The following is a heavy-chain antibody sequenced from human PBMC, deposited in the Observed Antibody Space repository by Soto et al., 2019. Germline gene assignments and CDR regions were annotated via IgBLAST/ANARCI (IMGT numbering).Heavy chain of an antibody. V-gene: IGHV1-8*01. CDR1: GYTFTEND. J-gene: IGHJ4*02. Sequence: GASVKVSCKASGYTFTENDINWLRQSTGQGLEWMGWMNPNSGNTGYAQKFQGRVTMTRDNSITTAYMELSSLRSEDTAVYFCVRAPLDYYSADYFDNWGQGTLVTVSS. CDR3: VRAPLDYYSADYFDN. CDR2: MNPNSGNT. D-gene: IGHD2-21*01.